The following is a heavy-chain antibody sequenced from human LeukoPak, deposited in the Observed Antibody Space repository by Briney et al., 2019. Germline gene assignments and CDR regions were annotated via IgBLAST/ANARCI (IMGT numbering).Heavy chain of an antibody. CDR2: IIPILGIA. J-gene: IGHJ5*02. V-gene: IGHV1-69*10. Sequence: ASVKVSCKASGGTFSSYAISWVRQAPGQGLEWMGGIIPILGIANYAQKFQGRVTITADKSTSTAYMELSSLRSEDTAVYYCARLQARYCSGGSCYSNTNWFDPWGQGTLVTVSS. D-gene: IGHD2-15*01. CDR1: GGTFSSYA. CDR3: ARLQARYCSGGSCYSNTNWFDP.